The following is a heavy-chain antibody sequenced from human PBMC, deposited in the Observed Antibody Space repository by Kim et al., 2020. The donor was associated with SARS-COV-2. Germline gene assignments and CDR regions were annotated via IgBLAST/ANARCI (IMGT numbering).Heavy chain of an antibody. CDR2: IYYSGST. CDR3: ARGSRNFWSGYGFDY. D-gene: IGHD3-3*01. J-gene: IGHJ4*02. CDR1: GGSVSSGSYY. V-gene: IGHV4-61*01. Sequence: SETLSLTCTVSGGSVSSGSYYWSWIRQPPGKGLEWIGYIYYSGSTNYNPSLKSRVTISVDTSKNQFSLKLSSVTAADTAVYYCARGSRNFWSGYGFDYWGQGTLVTVSS.